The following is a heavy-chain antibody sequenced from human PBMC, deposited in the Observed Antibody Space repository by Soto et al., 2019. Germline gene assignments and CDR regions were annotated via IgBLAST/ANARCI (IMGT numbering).Heavy chain of an antibody. Sequence: PWVSLSLSCAASGVTFSSHAMHWVRQAPGKGLEWVAVISYDGSNKYYADSVKGRFTISRDNSKNTLYLQMNSLRAEDTAVYYCARAPGSSMMPYYFDYWGQGTLVTVYS. J-gene: IGHJ4*02. D-gene: IGHD3-22*01. CDR2: ISYDGSNK. CDR1: GVTFSSHA. V-gene: IGHV3-30-3*01. CDR3: ARAPGSSMMPYYFDY.